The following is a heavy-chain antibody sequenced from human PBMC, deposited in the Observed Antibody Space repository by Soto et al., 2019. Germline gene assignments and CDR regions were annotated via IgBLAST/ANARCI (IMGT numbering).Heavy chain of an antibody. Sequence: ASLKVSCKASGYTFTDYHIHWVRQAHGQGLEFMGWINANNGGAGSAQQFQGRVTVTRDTSITTVYMELSNLRSDDTAVYYCAREGGSETLQPSYNCFDTWGQGTLVTVSS. J-gene: IGHJ5*02. CDR3: AREGGSETLQPSYNCFDT. V-gene: IGHV1-2*02. CDR1: GYTFTDYH. CDR2: INANNGGA. D-gene: IGHD6-25*01.